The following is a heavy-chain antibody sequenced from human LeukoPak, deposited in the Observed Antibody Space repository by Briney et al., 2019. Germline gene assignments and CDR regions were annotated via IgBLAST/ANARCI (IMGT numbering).Heavy chain of an antibody. J-gene: IGHJ4*02. D-gene: IGHD5/OR15-5a*01. CDR1: GYTFTNYG. V-gene: IGHV1-18*01. CDR3: ARDAVSTTTAGGIDY. CDR2: ISAYSGYT. Sequence: ASVNVSCKASGYTFTNYGISWVRQAPGQGLEWMGWISAYSGYTHYAQKIQGRVTVTTEASTSTAYMELRSLTSYDTAVYYCARDAVSTTTAGGIDYWDQGTLVTVSS.